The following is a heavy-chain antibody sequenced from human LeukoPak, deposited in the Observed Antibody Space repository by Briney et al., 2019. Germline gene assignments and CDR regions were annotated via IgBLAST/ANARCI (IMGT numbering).Heavy chain of an antibody. Sequence: GGSLRLSCAASGFTFNSYNMNWVRQAPGKGLEWISYISSDSSTIFYADSVKGRFTISRDNVKNSLFLQLNSLRDEDTAVYYCARDRTPHNWNFWSGYGDYYYGMDVWGQGTTVTVSS. V-gene: IGHV3-48*02. CDR1: GFTFNSYN. CDR3: ARDRTPHNWNFWSGYGDYYYGMDV. D-gene: IGHD3-3*01. J-gene: IGHJ6*02. CDR2: ISSDSSTI.